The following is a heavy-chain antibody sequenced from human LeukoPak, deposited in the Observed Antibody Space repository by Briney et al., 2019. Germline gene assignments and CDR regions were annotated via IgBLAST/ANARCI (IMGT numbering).Heavy chain of an antibody. V-gene: IGHV4-4*07. CDR2: IYTSGST. CDR1: GGSISSYY. CDR3: ARGHYGDSYYYYMDV. J-gene: IGHJ6*03. Sequence: PSETLSLTCTVSGGSISSYYWSWIRQPAGKGLEWIGRIYTSGSTNYNPSLKSRVTMSVDTTKNQFSLKLSSVTAADTAVYYCARGHYGDSYYYYMDVWGKGTTVTISS. D-gene: IGHD4-17*01.